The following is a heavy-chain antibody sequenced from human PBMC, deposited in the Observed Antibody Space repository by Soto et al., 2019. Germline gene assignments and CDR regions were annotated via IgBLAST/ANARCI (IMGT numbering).Heavy chain of an antibody. Sequence: QVQLVQSGAEVTKPGASVKVSCKASGYTFTGYYMHWVRQDPGQGLEWMGWINPNSGGTNYAQKFQGWVTMTRDTSISTAYMYLSRLRSDYTAVYYCSRVGDYSSGWNYWGQGTLVTVSS. J-gene: IGHJ4*02. CDR2: INPNSGGT. D-gene: IGHD6-19*01. V-gene: IGHV1-2*04. CDR3: SRVGDYSSGWNY. CDR1: GYTFTGYY.